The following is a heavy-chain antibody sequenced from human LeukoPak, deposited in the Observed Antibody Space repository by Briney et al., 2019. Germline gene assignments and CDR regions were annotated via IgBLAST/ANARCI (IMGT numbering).Heavy chain of an antibody. CDR1: GFTFDDYA. D-gene: IGHD4-17*01. CDR3: AKDVAKATVTTPWFDP. CDR2: ISWNSGSI. Sequence: GGSLRLSCAASGFTFDDYAMHWVRQAPGKGLEWVSGISWNSGSIGYADSVEGRFTISRDNAKNSLYLQMNSLRAEDTALYYCAKDVAKATVTTPWFDPWGQGTLVTVSS. V-gene: IGHV3-9*01. J-gene: IGHJ5*02.